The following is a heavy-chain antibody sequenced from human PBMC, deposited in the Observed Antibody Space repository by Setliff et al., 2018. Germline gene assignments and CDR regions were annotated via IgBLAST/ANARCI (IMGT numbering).Heavy chain of an antibody. V-gene: IGHV1-3*01. Sequence: ASVKVSCKTSGYMFLNYYIHWVRQAPGQGLEWMGWINAGNGNTEYSQKLKGRVTLSRDTYANTAYMELRSLTSEDRAVYYCARGAANYYFSGSFMDYWGQGTLVTVSA. D-gene: IGHD3-10*01. CDR3: ARGAANYYFSGSFMDY. CDR2: INAGNGNT. CDR1: GYMFLNYY. J-gene: IGHJ4*02.